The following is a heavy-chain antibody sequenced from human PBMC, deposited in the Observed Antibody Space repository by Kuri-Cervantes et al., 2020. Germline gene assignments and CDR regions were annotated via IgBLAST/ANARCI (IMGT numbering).Heavy chain of an antibody. V-gene: IGHV3-48*04. Sequence: GESLKISCAASGFTFSSYSMNWVRQAPGKGLEWISCISGETTIYYADSVKGRFTISRGNAKNSLYLQMNSLRAEDTAVYYCAKDRGVVVAASFDYWGQGTLVTDSS. J-gene: IGHJ4*02. CDR1: GFTFSSYS. CDR2: ISGETTI. CDR3: AKDRGVVVAASFDY. D-gene: IGHD2-15*01.